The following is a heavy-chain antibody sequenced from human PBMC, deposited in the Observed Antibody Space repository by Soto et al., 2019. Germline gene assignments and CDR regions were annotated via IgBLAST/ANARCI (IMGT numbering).Heavy chain of an antibody. V-gene: IGHV4-34*01. D-gene: IGHD3-10*01. CDR1: GGSFSGYY. CDR3: ARGRFKQSNYYGSGSSYDFDY. Sequence: SETLSLTCAVYGGSFSGYYWSWIRQPPGKGLEWIGEINHSGSTNYNPSLKSRVTISVDTSKNQFSLKLSAVTAADTAVYYCARGRFKQSNYYGSGSSYDFDYWGQGTLVTVSS. J-gene: IGHJ4*02. CDR2: INHSGST.